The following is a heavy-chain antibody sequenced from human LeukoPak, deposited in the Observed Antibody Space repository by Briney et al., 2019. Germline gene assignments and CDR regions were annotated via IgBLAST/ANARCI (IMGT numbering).Heavy chain of an antibody. CDR3: ARGQTYYYGSGSRLDAFDI. CDR1: GYTFTSYD. J-gene: IGHJ3*02. Sequence: ASVKVSCKASGYTFTSYDINWVRQATGQGLEWMGWMNPNSGNTGYAQKFQGRVTMTRNTSISTAYMELSSLRSEDTAVYYCARGQTYYYGSGSRLDAFDIWGQGTMVTVSS. V-gene: IGHV1-8*01. CDR2: MNPNSGNT. D-gene: IGHD3-10*01.